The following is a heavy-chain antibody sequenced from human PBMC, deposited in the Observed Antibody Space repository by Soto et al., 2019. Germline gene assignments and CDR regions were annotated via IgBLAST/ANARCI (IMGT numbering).Heavy chain of an antibody. CDR1: GYTFTSYY. J-gene: IGHJ4*02. D-gene: IGHD3-10*01. CDR3: ARDGVLLWFGESSDRTYYLDY. V-gene: IGHV1-46*01. CDR2: INPSGGST. Sequence: ASVKVSCKASGYTFTSYYMHWVRQAPGQGLEWMGIINPSGGSTSYAQKFQGRVTMTRDTSTSTVYMELSSLRSEDTAVYYCARDGVLLWFGESSDRTYYLDYWGQGTLVTVSS.